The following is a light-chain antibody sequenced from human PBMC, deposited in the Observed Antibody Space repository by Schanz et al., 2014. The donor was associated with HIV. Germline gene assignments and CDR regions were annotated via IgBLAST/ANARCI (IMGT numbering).Light chain of an antibody. J-gene: IGLJ3*02. Sequence: QSALTQPASVSGSPGQSITISCTGTSSDVGSYNLVSWYQQHPGKAPKLMIYEGSKRPSGVSNRFSASKSDNTASLTISGLQAEDEADYYCSSYTSSSTLVFGGGTKLTVL. CDR2: EGS. CDR3: SSYTSSSTLV. CDR1: SSDVGSYNL. V-gene: IGLV2-14*02.